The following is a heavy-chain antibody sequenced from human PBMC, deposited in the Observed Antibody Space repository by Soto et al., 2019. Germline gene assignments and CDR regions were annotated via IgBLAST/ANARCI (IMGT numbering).Heavy chain of an antibody. CDR2: IKQDGSEK. J-gene: IGHJ4*02. Sequence: EVQLVESGGGLVQPGGSLRLSCAASGFTFSSYWMSWVRQAPGKGLEWVANIKQDGSEKYYVDSVKGQFTISRDNAKNPLYLQMNSLRADDTAVYYCARGPRIAAAGLYYFDYWGQGTLVTVSS. CDR1: GFTFSSYW. D-gene: IGHD6-25*01. V-gene: IGHV3-7*05. CDR3: ARGPRIAAAGLYYFDY.